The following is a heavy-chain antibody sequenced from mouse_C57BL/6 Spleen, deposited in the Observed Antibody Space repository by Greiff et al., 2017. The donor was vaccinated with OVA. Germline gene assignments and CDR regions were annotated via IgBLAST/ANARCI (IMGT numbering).Heavy chain of an antibody. D-gene: IGHD3-2*02. CDR3: ASSDSSAPYYYAMDY. CDR2: IFPGSGST. CDR1: GYTFTDYY. Sequence: QVQLKESGPELVKPGASVKISCKASGYTFTDYYINWVKQRPGQGLEWIGWIFPGSGSTYYNEKFKGKATLTVDKSSSTAYMLLSSLTSEDSAVYFCASSDSSAPYYYAMDYWGQGTSVTVSS. V-gene: IGHV1-75*01. J-gene: IGHJ4*01.